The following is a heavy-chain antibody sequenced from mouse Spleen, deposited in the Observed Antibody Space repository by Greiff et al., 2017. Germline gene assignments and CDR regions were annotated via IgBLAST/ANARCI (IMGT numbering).Heavy chain of an antibody. J-gene: IGHJ2*01. D-gene: IGHD1-1*01. CDR1: GYTFTSYW. CDR3: ARGSGSSYLDY. CDR2: IDPSDSYT. Sequence: VKLQQPGAELVMPGASVKLSCKASGYTFTSYWRHWVRQRLGQGLEWFGEIDPSDSYTNYNQKFKGKATLTVDKSSSTAYMQLSSLTSEDSAVYYCARGSGSSYLDYWGQGTTLTVSS. V-gene: IGHV1-69*01.